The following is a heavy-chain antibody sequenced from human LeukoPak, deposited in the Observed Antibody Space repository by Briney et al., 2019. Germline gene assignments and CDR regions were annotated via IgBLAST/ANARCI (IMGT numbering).Heavy chain of an antibody. D-gene: IGHD2-15*01. CDR1: GFTSSSYS. J-gene: IGHJ4*02. CDR2: ISSSSSYI. Sequence: GGSLRLSCAASGFTSSSYSMNWVRQAPGKGLEWVSSISSSSSYIYYADSVKGRFTISRDNAKNSLYLQMNSLRAEDTAVYYCARDYCSGGSCYFDYWGQGTLVTVSS. CDR3: ARDYCSGGSCYFDY. V-gene: IGHV3-21*01.